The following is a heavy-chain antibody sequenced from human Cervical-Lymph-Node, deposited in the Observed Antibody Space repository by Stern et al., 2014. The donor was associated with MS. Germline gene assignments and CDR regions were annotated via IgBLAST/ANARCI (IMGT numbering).Heavy chain of an antibody. CDR2: IHPGDSDT. Sequence: VKLVQSGAEVRPPGASLKISCQASGYTFTTHWIGWVRQLPGKGLEWIGIIHPGDSDTRYSPALQGQVTISADKSTSTVYLQWSSLRASDTAMYYCASQEGLRGSHWFFGWFGHGGQGTPVIVSS. V-gene: IGHV5-51*03. CDR3: ASQEGLRGSHWFFGWFGH. J-gene: IGHJ5*02. CDR1: GYTFTTHW. D-gene: IGHD3-9*01.